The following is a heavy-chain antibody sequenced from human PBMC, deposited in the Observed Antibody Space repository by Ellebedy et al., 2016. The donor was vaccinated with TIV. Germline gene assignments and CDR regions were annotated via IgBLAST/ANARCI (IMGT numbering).Heavy chain of an antibody. CDR3: AKGRGGGSDSSAPRYYFDY. J-gene: IGHJ4*02. CDR1: GFTFSGYA. CDR2: ISGSATST. D-gene: IGHD3-22*01. V-gene: IGHV3-23*01. Sequence: GESLKISCVASGFTFSGYAMSWVRQAPGKGLEWVSGISGSATSTAYAASVGGRFTISRDNSKKTLYLQMNSLSAEDTAVYYCAKGRGGGSDSSAPRYYFDYWGLGTLVTVSS.